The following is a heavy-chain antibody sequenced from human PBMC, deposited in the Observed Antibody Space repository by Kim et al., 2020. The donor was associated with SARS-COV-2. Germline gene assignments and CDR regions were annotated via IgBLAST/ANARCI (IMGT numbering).Heavy chain of an antibody. Sequence: SETLSLTCTVSGGSISSSSYYWGWIRQPPGKGLEWIGSIYYSGSTYYNPSLKSRVTISVDTSKNQFSLKLSSVTAADTAVYYCARDLMRSGWYLGWFDPWGQGTLVTVSS. CDR2: IYYSGST. V-gene: IGHV4-39*07. J-gene: IGHJ5*02. CDR1: GGSISSSSYY. CDR3: ARDLMRSGWYLGWFDP. D-gene: IGHD6-19*01.